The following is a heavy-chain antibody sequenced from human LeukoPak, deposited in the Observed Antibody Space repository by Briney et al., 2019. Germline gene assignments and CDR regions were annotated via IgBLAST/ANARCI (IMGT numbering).Heavy chain of an antibody. D-gene: IGHD3-22*01. J-gene: IGHJ4*02. CDR3: AKDKADYYDSSGYYLSYVFDY. Sequence: GGSLRLSCAASGFTFSSYGMHWVRQAPGKGLEWVAVISYDGSNKYYADSVKGRFTISRDNSKNTLYLQMNSLRAEDTAVYYCAKDKADYYDSSGYYLSYVFDYWGQGTLVTVSS. CDR2: ISYDGSNK. V-gene: IGHV3-30*18. CDR1: GFTFSSYG.